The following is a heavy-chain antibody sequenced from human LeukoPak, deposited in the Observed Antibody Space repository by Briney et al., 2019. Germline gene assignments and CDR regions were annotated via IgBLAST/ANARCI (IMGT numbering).Heavy chain of an antibody. J-gene: IGHJ4*02. V-gene: IGHV3-74*01. Sequence: PGGSLRRSCSASGFTFINFLMRWGRQTPGMGLVWVSHIRSDGSNPGYADSVKGRFTITRDNAKSTLYLLMNSLRAEDTALYYCVRHLAGIGIGYRGRGTMVAVSS. CDR3: VRHLAGIGIGY. D-gene: IGHD2-15*01. CDR1: GFTFINFL. CDR2: IRSDGSNP.